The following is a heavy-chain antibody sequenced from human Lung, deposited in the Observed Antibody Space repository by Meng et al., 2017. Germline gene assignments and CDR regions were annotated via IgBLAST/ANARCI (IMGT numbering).Heavy chain of an antibody. D-gene: IGHD6-25*01. Sequence: ASVKVSCKPSGYNFPAYYIHWVRRATGQGLEWMGRINPKSGDTHYAQKFQDRVTMTGDTSISTAYMELSGLRSDDTAMYYCARDEDISAAGKLFGDYWGQGTLVTVSS. CDR2: INPKSGDT. CDR3: ARDEDISAAGKLFGDY. J-gene: IGHJ4*02. CDR1: GYNFPAYY. V-gene: IGHV1-2*06.